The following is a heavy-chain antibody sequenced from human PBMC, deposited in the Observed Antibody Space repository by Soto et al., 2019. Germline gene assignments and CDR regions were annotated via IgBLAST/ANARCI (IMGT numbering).Heavy chain of an antibody. J-gene: IGHJ4*02. Sequence: SETLSINCTVFGGSISSYYWSWIRQPPGKGLEWIGYIYYGGSTNYNPSLKSRVTISVDTSKNQFSLKLSSVTAADTAVYYCARSIPAAGTRYYFDYWGQGTLVTVS. CDR1: GGSISSYY. D-gene: IGHD6-13*01. CDR3: ARSIPAAGTRYYFDY. CDR2: IYYGGST. V-gene: IGHV4-59*08.